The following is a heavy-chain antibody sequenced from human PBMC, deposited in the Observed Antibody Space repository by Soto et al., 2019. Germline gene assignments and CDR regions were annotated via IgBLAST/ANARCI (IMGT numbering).Heavy chain of an antibody. CDR3: AKDRQGDGYNFDY. J-gene: IGHJ4*02. V-gene: IGHV3-9*01. CDR2: ISWNSGSI. D-gene: IGHD5-12*01. CDR1: GFTFDDYA. Sequence: HPGGSLRLSCAASGFTFDDYAMHWVRQAPGKGLEWVSGISWNSGSIGYADSVKGRFTISRDNAKNSLYLQMNSLRAEDTALYYCAKDRQGDGYNFDYWGQGTLVTVSS.